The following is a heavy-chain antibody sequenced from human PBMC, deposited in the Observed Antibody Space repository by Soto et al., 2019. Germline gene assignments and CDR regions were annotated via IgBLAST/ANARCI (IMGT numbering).Heavy chain of an antibody. V-gene: IGHV2-5*02. CDR1: GFSPTTTGVG. J-gene: IGHJ4*02. CDR3: AHVGGLEQWLYRLDH. D-gene: IGHD6-19*01. Sequence: QITLKESGPSLVKPTHTLTLTCTFSGFSPTTTGVGVVRSRQPPGKALEWLALIYWDDDKHYIPSLKSRLTVTKATNKNQAVLTLTNVDPADTGTYFCAHVGGLEQWLYRLDHWGQGTLVTVSS. CDR2: IYWDDDK.